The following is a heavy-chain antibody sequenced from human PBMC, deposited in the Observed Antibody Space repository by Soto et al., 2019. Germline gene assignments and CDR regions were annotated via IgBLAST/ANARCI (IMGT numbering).Heavy chain of an antibody. V-gene: IGHV1-46*01. CDR1: GYTFTSYY. CDR2: INPSGGST. CDR3: ARDRYCSSTSCHTLDY. Sequence: ASVKVSCKASGYTFTSYYMHWVRQAPGQGLEWMGIINPSGGSTSYAQKFQGRVTMTRDTSTSTVYMELSSLRSEDTAVYYCARDRYCSSTSCHTLDYWGQGTLVTVSS. J-gene: IGHJ4*02. D-gene: IGHD2-2*02.